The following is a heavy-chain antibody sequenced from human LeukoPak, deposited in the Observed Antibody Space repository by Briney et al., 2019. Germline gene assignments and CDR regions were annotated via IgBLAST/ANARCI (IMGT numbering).Heavy chain of an antibody. CDR1: GYTFTSYG. J-gene: IGHJ5*02. D-gene: IGHD6-13*01. CDR2: ISAYNGNT. Sequence: ASVKVSCKASGYTFTSYGISWVRQAPGQGLEWMGWISAYNGNTNYAQKLQGRVTMTTDTSTSTAYMELRSLRSDDTAVYYCARVAAAASIPFNNWFDPWGQGTLVTVSS. V-gene: IGHV1-18*01. CDR3: ARVAAAASIPFNNWFDP.